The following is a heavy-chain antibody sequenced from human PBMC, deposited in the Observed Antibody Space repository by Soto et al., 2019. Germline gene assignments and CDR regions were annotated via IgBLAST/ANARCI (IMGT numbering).Heavy chain of an antibody. CDR2: IYYSGST. D-gene: IGHD7-27*01. CDR3: ARRWGYSSDY. V-gene: IGHV4-39*01. J-gene: IGHJ4*02. CDR1: GGSISSYY. Sequence: QLQLQESGPGLVKPSETLSLTCTVSGGSISSYYWGWIRRPPGKGLEWIGSIYYSGSTYYNPSLKSRVTISVDTSKNQFSLKLSSVTAADTAVYYCARRWGYSSDYWGQGTLVTVSS.